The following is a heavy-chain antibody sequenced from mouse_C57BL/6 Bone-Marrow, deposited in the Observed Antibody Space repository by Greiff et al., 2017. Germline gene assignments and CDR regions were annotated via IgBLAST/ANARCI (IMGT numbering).Heavy chain of an antibody. CDR1: GYAFSSSW. Sequence: QVQLQQSGPELVKPGASVKISCKASGYAFSSSWMNWVKQRPGKGLEWIGRIYPGDGDTNYNGKFKGKATLTADKSSSTAYLQLSSLTSEDSAVYVCARSGVTTRGFAYWGQGTLVTVSA. D-gene: IGHD2-2*01. CDR2: IYPGDGDT. CDR3: ARSGVTTRGFAY. V-gene: IGHV1-82*01. J-gene: IGHJ3*01.